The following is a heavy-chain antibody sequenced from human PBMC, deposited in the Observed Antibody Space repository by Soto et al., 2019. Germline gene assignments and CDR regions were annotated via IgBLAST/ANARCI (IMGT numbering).Heavy chain of an antibody. Sequence: SETLSLTCTVSGGSINTYYWSWIRQPPGKGLEWIGYVDYSGNSDSSPSLKSRVTISIDTSKKQVSLKLNSVTAADTAVYYCARNWFSVAGRFRFDYWGQGIPVTVSS. D-gene: IGHD6-19*01. CDR1: GGSINTYY. J-gene: IGHJ4*02. V-gene: IGHV4-59*01. CDR3: ARNWFSVAGRFRFDY. CDR2: VDYSGNS.